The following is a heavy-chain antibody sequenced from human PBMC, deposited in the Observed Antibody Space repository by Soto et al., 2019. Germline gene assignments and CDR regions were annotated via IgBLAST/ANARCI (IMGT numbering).Heavy chain of an antibody. Sequence: PSQTLSLTCAISGDSVSSNSAAWNWIRQSPSRGLEWLGRTYYRSKWYNDYAVSVKSRITINPDTSKNQFSLQLNSVTPEDTAVYYCARDPTAGYSSSWYFDYWGQGTLVTVSS. V-gene: IGHV6-1*01. CDR3: ARDPTAGYSSSWYFDY. CDR1: GDSVSSNSAA. J-gene: IGHJ4*02. D-gene: IGHD6-13*01. CDR2: TYYRSKWYN.